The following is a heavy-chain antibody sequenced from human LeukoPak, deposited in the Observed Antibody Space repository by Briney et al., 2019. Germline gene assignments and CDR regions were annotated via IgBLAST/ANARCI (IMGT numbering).Heavy chain of an antibody. V-gene: IGHV3-21*01. CDR1: GFTFSSYT. Sequence: GGSLRLSCAASGFTFSSYTMNWVRQAPGKGLEWVSSISSSSYIYYADSVKGRFTISRDNAKNSLYLQMNSLRVEDTAVYYCAREIHLDYWGQGTLVTVSS. CDR2: ISSSSYI. CDR3: AREIHLDY. J-gene: IGHJ4*02.